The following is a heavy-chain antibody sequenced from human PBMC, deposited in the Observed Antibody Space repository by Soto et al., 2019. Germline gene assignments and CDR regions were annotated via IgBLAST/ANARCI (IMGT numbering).Heavy chain of an antibody. J-gene: IGHJ5*02. CDR2: INHSGST. CDR3: ARGGRGYCTNGVCRPRGWFVP. Sequence: SETLSLTCAVYGGSFSGYYWSWIRQPPGKGLEWIGEINHSGSTNYNPSLKSRVTISVDTSKNQFSLKLSSVTAADTAVYYCARGGRGYCTNGVCRPRGWFVPWGQGTLVTVSS. CDR1: GGSFSGYY. V-gene: IGHV4-34*01. D-gene: IGHD2-8*01.